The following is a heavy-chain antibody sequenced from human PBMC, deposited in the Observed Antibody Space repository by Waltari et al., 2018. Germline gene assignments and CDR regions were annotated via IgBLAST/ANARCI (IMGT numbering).Heavy chain of an antibody. D-gene: IGHD3-10*01. CDR2: IYSSGST. CDR3: ARDRGYQDY. CDR1: GCPISSYH. V-gene: IGHV4-59*01. J-gene: IGHJ4*02. Sequence: QVQLQESGPGLVKPSETLSLTSTASGCPISSYHWSWIRQPPGKGLGWIGYIYSSGSTNYNPSLKSRVIISVDTSKNQFSLKVRSMTAADTAVYYCARDRGYQDYWGQGTLVTVSS.